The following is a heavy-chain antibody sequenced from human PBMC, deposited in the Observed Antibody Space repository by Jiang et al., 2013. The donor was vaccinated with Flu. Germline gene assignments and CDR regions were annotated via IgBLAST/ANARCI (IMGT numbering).Heavy chain of an antibody. CDR3: AKCEGQPKVFDY. J-gene: IGHJ4*02. CDR1: GFTFSSYN. V-gene: IGHV3-30*02. Sequence: RLSCAASGFTFSSYNMHWVRQAPGRGLEWVAFIRNDGSDKYYADSVKGRFTISRDNSKNTLYLQMNSLRAEDTAVYYCAKCEGQPKVFDYWGQGTLVTVSS. CDR2: IRNDGSDK.